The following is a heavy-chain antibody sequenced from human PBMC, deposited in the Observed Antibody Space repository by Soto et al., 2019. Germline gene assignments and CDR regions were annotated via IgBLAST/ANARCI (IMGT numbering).Heavy chain of an antibody. CDR1: GYTFTSYG. Sequence: QVQLVQSGAEVKKPGASVKVSCKASGYTFTSYGISWVRQAPGQGLEWMGWINAYNGNTNYAQKLQGRVTMTTTKSTSTAYMEPRSLRSDATAVYYCAREVGYGLIASWGQGTLVTVSS. D-gene: IGHD5-18*01. J-gene: IGHJ4*02. V-gene: IGHV1-18*01. CDR3: AREVGYGLIAS. CDR2: INAYNGNT.